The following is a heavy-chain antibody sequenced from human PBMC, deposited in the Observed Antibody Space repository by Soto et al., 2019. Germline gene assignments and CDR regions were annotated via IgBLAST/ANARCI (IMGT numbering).Heavy chain of an antibody. CDR2: IIPIFGTA. CDR3: AREKVGAYYYYYGMDV. Sequence: QVQLVQSGAEVKKPGSSVKISCKASGGTFSSYAISWVRQAPGQGLEWMGGIIPIFGTANYAQKFQGRVTITADEPTSTAYMELSSLISEDTAVYYCAREKVGAYYYYYGMDVWGQGTTVTVSS. J-gene: IGHJ6*02. V-gene: IGHV1-69*01. CDR1: GGTFSSYA. D-gene: IGHD1-26*01.